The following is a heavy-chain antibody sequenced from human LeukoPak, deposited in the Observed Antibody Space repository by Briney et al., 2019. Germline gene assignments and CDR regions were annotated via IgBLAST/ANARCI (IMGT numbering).Heavy chain of an antibody. D-gene: IGHD2-8*01. Sequence: PGGSLRLSCAASGFTFITYWMTWVRQAPGKGLEWVANIKQDGSEKYYVDSVRGRFTISRDNAKNSLYLQMNSLRAEDTAVYYCATSGVSGTNGYYYMDVWGKGTTVTVSS. CDR2: IKQDGSEK. V-gene: IGHV3-7*01. CDR3: ATSGVSGTNGYYYMDV. CDR1: GFTFITYW. J-gene: IGHJ6*03.